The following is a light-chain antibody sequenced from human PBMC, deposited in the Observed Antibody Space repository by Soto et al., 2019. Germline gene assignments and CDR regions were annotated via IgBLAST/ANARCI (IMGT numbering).Light chain of an antibody. J-gene: IGKJ4*01. CDR1: QSITNNY. V-gene: IGKV3-20*01. CDR2: GAS. Sequence: EIVLTQSPGTLSLSPGERATLSCRASQSITNNYLAWYQQKPGRAHRLIIYGASSRATGIPDRFSGSGSGTDFTLTISRLEPEDFAMYYCQQYGYLVTFGGGTKVDIK. CDR3: QQYGYLVT.